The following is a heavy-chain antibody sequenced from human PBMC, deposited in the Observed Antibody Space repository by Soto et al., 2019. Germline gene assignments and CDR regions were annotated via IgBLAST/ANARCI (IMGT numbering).Heavy chain of an antibody. CDR3: ARGIAFLFGP. D-gene: IGHD2-21*01. CDR1: GDSISRDGYS. J-gene: IGHJ5*02. V-gene: IGHV4-30-2*01. Sequence: QLQLQESGSGLVKPSQTLVLTCTVSGDSISRDGYSWSWIRQPPGKGLEWIGFIYHSGATYYNPSLKSRVTPFVGKAKDQFSLGLASVAAAGPAVYYWARGIAFLFGPWGQGTLVTVSS. CDR2: IYHSGAT.